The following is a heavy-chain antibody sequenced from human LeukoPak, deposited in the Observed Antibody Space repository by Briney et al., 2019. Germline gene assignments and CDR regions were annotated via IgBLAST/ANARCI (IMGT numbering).Heavy chain of an antibody. CDR1: GFTFSSYG. D-gene: IGHD3-22*01. CDR2: ISYDGSNK. J-gene: IGHJ4*02. Sequence: GGSLRLSCAASGFTFSSYGMHWVRQAPGKGLEWVAVISYDGSNKYYADSVKGRFTISRDNSKNTLYLQMNSLGAEDTAVYYCARSGEYYDSSGYLSDYWGQGTLVTVSS. CDR3: ARSGEYYDSSGYLSDY. V-gene: IGHV3-30*03.